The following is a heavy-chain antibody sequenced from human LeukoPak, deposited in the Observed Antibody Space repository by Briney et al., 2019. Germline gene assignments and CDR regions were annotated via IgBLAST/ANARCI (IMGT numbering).Heavy chain of an antibody. J-gene: IGHJ4*02. D-gene: IGHD3-10*01. V-gene: IGHV3-30-3*01. CDR2: TSSDLNVK. Sequence: GGSLRLSCAASGFTFRNYVIHWVRQAPGKGLEWVAVTSSDLNVKLYADSVKGRLTISRDNSRSTLYLQMNSLRPEDTAIYYCAREGYYGSGSPPSLYFDYWGQGTLVTVSS. CDR1: GFTFRNYV. CDR3: AREGYYGSGSPPSLYFDY.